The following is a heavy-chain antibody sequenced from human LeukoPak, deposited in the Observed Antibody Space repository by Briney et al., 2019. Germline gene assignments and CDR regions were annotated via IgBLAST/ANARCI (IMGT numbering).Heavy chain of an antibody. D-gene: IGHD3-3*01. Sequence: GGSLRLSSAASGSTFDDYAMHWVRQAPGKGLEWVSGISWNSGSIGYADSVKGRFTISRDNAKNSLYLQMNSLRAEDTALYYCAKDMSGPHYYGMDVWGQGTTVTVSS. CDR1: GSTFDDYA. J-gene: IGHJ6*02. CDR2: ISWNSGSI. CDR3: AKDMSGPHYYGMDV. V-gene: IGHV3-9*01.